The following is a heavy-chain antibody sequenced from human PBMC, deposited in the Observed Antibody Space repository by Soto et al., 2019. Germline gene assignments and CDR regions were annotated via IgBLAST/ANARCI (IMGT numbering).Heavy chain of an antibody. CDR1: GYSFTSYW. V-gene: IGHV5-51*01. CDR3: ASARPYYYGSGSYYNRGHYFDY. J-gene: IGHJ4*02. Sequence: GESLKISCKGSGYSFTSYWIGWVRQMPGKGLEWMGIIYPGDSDTRYSPSFQGQVTISADKSISTAYLQWSSLKASDTAMYYCASARPYYYGSGSYYNRGHYFDYWGQGTLVTVSS. CDR2: IYPGDSDT. D-gene: IGHD3-10*01.